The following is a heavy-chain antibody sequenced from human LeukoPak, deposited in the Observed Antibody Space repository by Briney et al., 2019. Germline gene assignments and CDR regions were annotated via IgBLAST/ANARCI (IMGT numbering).Heavy chain of an antibody. D-gene: IGHD3-22*01. CDR2: INPSGGST. V-gene: IGHV1-46*01. CDR3: ARFYYDSSGYYYYFDY. CDR1: GYTFTSYY. Sequence: ASVKVSCKASGYTFTSYYMHWVRQAPGQGLEWMGIINPSGGSTSYAQKFQGRVTMTRDTSTSTVYMGLSSLRSEDTAVYYCARFYYDSSGYYYYFDYWGQGTLVTVSS. J-gene: IGHJ4*02.